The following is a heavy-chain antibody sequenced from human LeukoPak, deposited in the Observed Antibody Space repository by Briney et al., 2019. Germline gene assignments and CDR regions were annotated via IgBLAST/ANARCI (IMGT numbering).Heavy chain of an antibody. Sequence: ASVKVSCKASGYTFTSYGISWVRQAPGQGLEWMGWISAYSGNTNYAQKLQGRVTMTTDTSTSTAYMELSSLRSEDTAVYYCARPYYYDSSGYYFDYWGQGTLVTVSS. D-gene: IGHD3-22*01. CDR1: GYTFTSYG. CDR3: ARPYYYDSSGYYFDY. CDR2: ISAYSGNT. J-gene: IGHJ4*02. V-gene: IGHV1-18*01.